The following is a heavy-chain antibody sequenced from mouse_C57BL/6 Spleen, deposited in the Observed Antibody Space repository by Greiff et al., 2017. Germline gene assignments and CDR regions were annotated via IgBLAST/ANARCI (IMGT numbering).Heavy chain of an antibody. Sequence: EVKLMESGGGLVKPGGSLKLSCAASGFTFSSYTMSWVRQTPGKRLEWVGTISGGGGNTYYPDSVKGRFTLTRDNAKNTLYLQLSSLRSEDTALYYCARHGGGSLAWFAYWGQGTLVTVSA. D-gene: IGHD1-1*02. J-gene: IGHJ3*01. CDR1: GFTFSSYT. CDR3: ARHGGGSLAWFAY. V-gene: IGHV5-9*01. CDR2: ISGGGGNT.